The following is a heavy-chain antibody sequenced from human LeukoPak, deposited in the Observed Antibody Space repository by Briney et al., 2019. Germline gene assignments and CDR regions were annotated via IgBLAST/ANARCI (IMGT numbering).Heavy chain of an antibody. D-gene: IGHD1-14*01. CDR2: IRSKIDGGT. CDR3: TTRRQDGW. CDR1: GFTFSSYA. J-gene: IGHJ4*02. Sequence: GGSLRLSCAASGFTFSSYAMSWVRQAPGKGLEWVGRIRSKIDGGTIKGRFTISRDDPTNTLYLQMNSLKNEDTAVYYCTTRRQDGWWGQGTLVTVSS. V-gene: IGHV3-23*03.